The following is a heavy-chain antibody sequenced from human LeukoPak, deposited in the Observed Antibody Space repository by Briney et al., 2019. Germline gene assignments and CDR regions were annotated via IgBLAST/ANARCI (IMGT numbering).Heavy chain of an antibody. D-gene: IGHD6-6*01. V-gene: IGHV3-30-3*01. Sequence: GGTLRLSCAASGFTFRNYVIHWVRQAPGKGLEWVAVTSSDLNVKLYADSVKGRFTISRDNSRSTLYLQMNSLRPEDTAMYYCGRVGGRSVAAKGDAFDIWGQGTMVTVSS. J-gene: IGHJ3*02. CDR1: GFTFRNYV. CDR3: GRVGGRSVAAKGDAFDI. CDR2: TSSDLNVK.